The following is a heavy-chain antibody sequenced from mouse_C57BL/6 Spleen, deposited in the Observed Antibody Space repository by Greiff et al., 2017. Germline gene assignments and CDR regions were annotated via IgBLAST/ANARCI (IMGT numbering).Heavy chain of an antibody. D-gene: IGHD1-1*02. CDR2: IYPGSGST. CDR3: ARSMVSTRAWLAC. Sequence: QVQLQQPGAELVKPGASVKMSCKASGYTFTSYWITWVKQRPGQGLEGNGNIYPGSGSTNYNEKFKSKATQTVDTSSSTDYMQRSSLTSEESAVSYSARSMVSTRAWLACWGHGNLVNVSA. CDR1: GYTFTSYW. V-gene: IGHV1-55*01. J-gene: IGHJ3*01.